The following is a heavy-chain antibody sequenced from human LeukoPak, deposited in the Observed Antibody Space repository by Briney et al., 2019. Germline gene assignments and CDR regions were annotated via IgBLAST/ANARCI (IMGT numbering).Heavy chain of an antibody. D-gene: IGHD5-18*01. J-gene: IGHJ4*02. Sequence: GGSLILFCAASGVTFSSYSMNWVRQAPGHGLQWVSSISSSSSYIYYADSVKGRFTISRDNAKNTLYLQMNSLRAEDTAVYYCARGGIYSYGPGDYWGQGTLVTVSS. CDR3: ARGGIYSYGPGDY. CDR1: GVTFSSYS. CDR2: ISSSSSYI. V-gene: IGHV3-21*01.